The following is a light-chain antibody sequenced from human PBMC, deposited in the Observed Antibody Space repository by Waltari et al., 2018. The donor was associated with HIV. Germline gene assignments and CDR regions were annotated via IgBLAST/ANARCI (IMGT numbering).Light chain of an antibody. J-gene: IGKJ2*01. CDR2: GAS. CDR1: QSVSSSY. V-gene: IGKV3-20*01. CDR3: QQYGSSSYT. Sequence: EIVLTQSPGTLSLSPGERATLSCRASQSVSSSYLAWYQQKPGQAPRLLIYGASSRATGIPDRFSGCGSGTDFTLTISRLEPEDFAVYYCQQYGSSSYTFGQGTKLEIK.